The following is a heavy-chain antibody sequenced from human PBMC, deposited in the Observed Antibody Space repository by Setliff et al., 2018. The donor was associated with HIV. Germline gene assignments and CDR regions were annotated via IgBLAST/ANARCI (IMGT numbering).Heavy chain of an antibody. CDR2: ISGSGGST. Sequence: PGGSLRLSCATSGFAFSDYDFHWVRQVTGEGLEWVSAISGSGGSTYYADSVKGRFTISRDNSKNTLYLQMNSLRAEDTAVYYCAKGYYGSGTFRYYYYYGMDVWGQGTTVTVSS. CDR1: GFAFSDYD. J-gene: IGHJ6*02. D-gene: IGHD3-10*01. CDR3: AKGYYGSGTFRYYYYYGMDV. V-gene: IGHV3-23*01.